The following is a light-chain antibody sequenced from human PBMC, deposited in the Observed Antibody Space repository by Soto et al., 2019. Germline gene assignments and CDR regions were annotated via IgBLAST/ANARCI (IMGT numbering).Light chain of an antibody. CDR1: QDINNY. J-gene: IGKJ5*01. Sequence: DLQISQSPSSLSASIGDRVTITCQASQDINNYLNWYQQKPGKAPKLLIYDASNLETGVPSRFSGSGSGTEFTLTISSLQPDDFATYYCQQYNSYSITVGQGSRLEI. CDR3: QQYNSYSIT. V-gene: IGKV1-33*01. CDR2: DAS.